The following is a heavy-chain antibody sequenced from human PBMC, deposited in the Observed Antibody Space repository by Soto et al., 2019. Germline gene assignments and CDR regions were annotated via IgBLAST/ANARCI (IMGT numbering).Heavy chain of an antibody. CDR3: ARDVGPYSSGWHHAFDI. CDR1: GDKFTRYG. J-gene: IGHJ3*02. Sequence: ASVKVSCKASGDKFTRYGIYWVRQAPAQGLEWMGWISAYNGNTKYAQKGQVRVTMTADTSTSTAYMELRSLRSDDTAVYYCARDVGPYSSGWHHAFDIWGQGTMVTVSS. V-gene: IGHV1-18*01. CDR2: ISAYNGNT. D-gene: IGHD6-19*01.